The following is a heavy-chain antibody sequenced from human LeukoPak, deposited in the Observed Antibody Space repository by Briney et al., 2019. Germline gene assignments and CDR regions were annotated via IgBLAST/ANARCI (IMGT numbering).Heavy chain of an antibody. D-gene: IGHD2-8*02. CDR3: ARVGVGGVDY. Sequence: SETLSLTCAVYGGSFSGYYWSWIRQPPGKGLEWIGEINHSGSTNYNPSLKSRVTISVDTFKNQFSLKLSSVTAADTAVYYCARVGVGGVDYWGQGTLVTVSA. CDR1: GGSFSGYY. V-gene: IGHV4-34*01. J-gene: IGHJ4*02. CDR2: INHSGST.